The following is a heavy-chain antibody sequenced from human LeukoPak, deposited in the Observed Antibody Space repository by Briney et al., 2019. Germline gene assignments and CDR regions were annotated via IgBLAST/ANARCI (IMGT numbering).Heavy chain of an antibody. J-gene: IGHJ4*02. Sequence: PGGSLRLSCAASGFTFSSYSMHWVRQAPGKGLEYVSAISSNGGSTYYANSVKARFTISRDNSRNTLYLQMGSLRAEDMAVYYCARVYSSIWTVDYWGQGTLVTVSA. V-gene: IGHV3-64*01. CDR2: ISSNGGST. D-gene: IGHD6-13*01. CDR3: ARVYSSIWTVDY. CDR1: GFTFSSYS.